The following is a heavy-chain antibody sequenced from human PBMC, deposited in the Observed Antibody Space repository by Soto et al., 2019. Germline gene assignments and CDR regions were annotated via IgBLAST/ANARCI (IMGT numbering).Heavy chain of an antibody. CDR1: GDSVSSNSAA. V-gene: IGHV6-1*01. CDR2: TYYRSKWYN. J-gene: IGHJ6*02. CDR3: ARDRLSVDTAMVYYYYGMDV. D-gene: IGHD5-18*01. Sequence: PSQTLSLTCAISGDSVSSNSAAWNWIRQSPSRGLEWLGRTYYRSKWYNDYAVSVKSRITINPDTSKNQFSLQLNSVTPEDTAVYYCARDRLSVDTAMVYYYYGMDVWGQGTTVTVSS.